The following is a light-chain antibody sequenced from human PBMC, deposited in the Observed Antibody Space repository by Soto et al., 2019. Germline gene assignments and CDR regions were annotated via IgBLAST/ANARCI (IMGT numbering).Light chain of an antibody. CDR3: HQYKNHSWT. J-gene: IGKJ1*01. V-gene: IGKV1-5*03. CDR2: KAS. CDR1: ESITIW. Sequence: DIQMTQSPSTLSASVGDRVTITCRASESITIWLAWYQQKPGKAPKLLIQKASNLESGVPSRFIGSASGTEYTPTISSLQSDDFATYYCHQYKNHSWTFGQGTKVEI.